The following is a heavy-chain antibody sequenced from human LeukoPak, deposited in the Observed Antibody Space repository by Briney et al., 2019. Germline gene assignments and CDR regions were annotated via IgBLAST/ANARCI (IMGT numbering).Heavy chain of an antibody. CDR2: ICTSGST. CDR1: GGSISSYY. CDR3: ARGSPYSRARLGWFDP. Sequence: SETLSLTCTVSGGSISSYYWSWIRQPPGKGLEWIGYICTSGSTNYNPSLKSRVTISVDTSKNQFSLKLSSVTAADTAVYYCARGSPYSRARLGWFDPWGQGTLVTVSS. J-gene: IGHJ5*02. V-gene: IGHV4-4*09. D-gene: IGHD6-13*01.